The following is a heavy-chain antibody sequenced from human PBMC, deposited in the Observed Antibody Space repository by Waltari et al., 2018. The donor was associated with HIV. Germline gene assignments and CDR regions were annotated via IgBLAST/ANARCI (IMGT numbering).Heavy chain of an antibody. J-gene: IGHJ6*02. CDR2: LYTEGRT. CDR1: GFSCRYII. Sequence: EVQLVESGGGLVQPGGFLRLSCSAYGFSCRYIIMRVVRRAQGKGLEWVSVLYTEGRTQYMGSVKGRFTIFRDDSKNTLYLQMNSLRVDDTAIYYCARMKRSYGSGQSRYFYFGMDVWGQGTTVIISS. V-gene: IGHV3-53*01. D-gene: IGHD3-10*01. CDR3: ARMKRSYGSGQSRYFYFGMDV.